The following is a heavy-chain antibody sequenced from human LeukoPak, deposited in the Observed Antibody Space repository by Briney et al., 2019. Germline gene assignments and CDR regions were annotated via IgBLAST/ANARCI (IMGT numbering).Heavy chain of an antibody. CDR3: ARDGQQLTPFDY. V-gene: IGHV3-23*01. J-gene: IGHJ4*02. D-gene: IGHD6-13*01. Sequence: PGGSLRLSCAASGFTFSSYAMSWVRQAPGKGLEWVSGISGSGGSTHYADSVKDRFTISRDNSKNTLYLQMNSLRAEDTAVYYCARDGQQLTPFDYWGQGTLVTVSS. CDR1: GFTFSSYA. CDR2: ISGSGGST.